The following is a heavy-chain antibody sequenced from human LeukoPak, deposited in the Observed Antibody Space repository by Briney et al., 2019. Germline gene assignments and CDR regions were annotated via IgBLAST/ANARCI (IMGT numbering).Heavy chain of an antibody. Sequence: SETLSLTCAVSGGSITTTNWWSWVRQPPGKGLEWIGEVHLSGATNYNPSLESRVSMSIDKSKNHLSLEVTSVTAADTAICYCTRESGAFSPFGFWGQGTLLTVSS. CDR2: VHLSGAT. D-gene: IGHD1-26*01. CDR1: GGSITTTNW. J-gene: IGHJ4*02. V-gene: IGHV4-4*02. CDR3: TRESGAFSPFGF.